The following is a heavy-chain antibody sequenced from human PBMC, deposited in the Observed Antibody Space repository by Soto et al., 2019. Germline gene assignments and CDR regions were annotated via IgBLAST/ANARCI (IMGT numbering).Heavy chain of an antibody. V-gene: IGHV1-2*04. CDR3: ARGPTIYCSGGSCYPLDY. CDR2: INPNSGGT. Sequence: QVQLVQSGAEVKKPGASVKVSCKASGYTFTGYYMHWVRQAARQGLEWMGWINPNSGGTNYAQKFQGWVTMTRDTSISTAYMELSRLRSDDTAVYYCARGPTIYCSGGSCYPLDYWGQGTLVTVSS. D-gene: IGHD2-15*01. J-gene: IGHJ4*02. CDR1: GYTFTGYY.